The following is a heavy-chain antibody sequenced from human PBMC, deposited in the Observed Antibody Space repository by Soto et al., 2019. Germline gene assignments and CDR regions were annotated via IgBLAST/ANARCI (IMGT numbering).Heavy chain of an antibody. Sequence: VQLVESGGGVVQPGRSLSLSCTASGFTFSSYGMHWVRQTPGMGLEWVAHISYDVNNEHYTDSVKGRFTVSRDNSKNTVYPQMNSLRTEDTSLYYCAKDTYYHDSSGYYVFDHWGQGTLVTVSS. D-gene: IGHD3-22*01. CDR3: AKDTYYHDSSGYYVFDH. J-gene: IGHJ4*02. V-gene: IGHV3-30*18. CDR2: ISYDVNNE. CDR1: GFTFSSYG.